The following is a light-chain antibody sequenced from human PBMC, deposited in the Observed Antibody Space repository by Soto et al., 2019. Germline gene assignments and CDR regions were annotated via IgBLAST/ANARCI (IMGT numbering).Light chain of an antibody. CDR1: QTVGASY. Sequence: ELVLTQSPDTLSLSPGDRATVSCRASQTVGASYVAWYQHRPGQAPKFLMYGASTRATGIPDRFSGSGSVTEFTLTIDSLEPEDFGLYYCQQYGRSPWTFGQGTRVEI. J-gene: IGKJ1*01. CDR2: GAS. CDR3: QQYGRSPWT. V-gene: IGKV3-20*01.